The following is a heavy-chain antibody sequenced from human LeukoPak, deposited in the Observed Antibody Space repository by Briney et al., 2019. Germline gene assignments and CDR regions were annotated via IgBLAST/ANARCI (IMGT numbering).Heavy chain of an antibody. D-gene: IGHD2-15*01. CDR3: AKGGCSGGSCYSAHY. J-gene: IGHJ4*02. V-gene: IGHV3-23*01. CDR2: ISGSGGST. CDR1: GFTFSSYV. Sequence: GGSLRLSCAASGFTFSSYVMSWVRQAPGKGLEWVSAISGSGGSTYYADSVKGRFTISRDNSKNTLYLQMNSLRAEDTAVYYCAKGGCSGGSCYSAHYWGQGTLVTVSS.